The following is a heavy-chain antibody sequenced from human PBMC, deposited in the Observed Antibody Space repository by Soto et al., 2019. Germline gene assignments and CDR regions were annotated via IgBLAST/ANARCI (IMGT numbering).Heavy chain of an antibody. CDR1: GYTFTSYY. D-gene: IGHD5-12*01. CDR2: INPSGGST. Sequence: QVQLVQSGAEVKKPGASVKVSCKASGYTFTSYYMHWVRQAPGQGLEWMGIINPSGGSTSYAQKFQGSVTMTRDTSTSTVYMELSSLRSEDTAVYYCATTTIGTWGYFDYWGQGTLVTVSS. V-gene: IGHV1-46*03. CDR3: ATTTIGTWGYFDY. J-gene: IGHJ4*02.